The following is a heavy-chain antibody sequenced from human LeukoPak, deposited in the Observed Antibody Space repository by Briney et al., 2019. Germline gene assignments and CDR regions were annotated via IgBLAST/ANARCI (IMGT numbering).Heavy chain of an antibody. Sequence: GGSLRLSCAASGFTFSSYSMNWVRQAPGKGLEWVSSISSSSSYIYYADSVKGRFTISRDNAKNSVYLQMNSLRAEDTAVYYCARDRSPRTGSGVRYFDYWGQGTLLTVSS. CDR2: ISSSSSYI. CDR3: ARDRSPRTGSGVRYFDY. CDR1: GFTFSSYS. J-gene: IGHJ4*02. D-gene: IGHD3-10*01. V-gene: IGHV3-21*01.